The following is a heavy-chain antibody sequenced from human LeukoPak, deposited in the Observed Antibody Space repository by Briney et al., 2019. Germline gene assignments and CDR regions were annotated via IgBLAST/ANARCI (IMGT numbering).Heavy chain of an antibody. CDR3: ARGEFGYSSGWSQYEFDY. Sequence: ASVKVSCKASGYSFTSYYMHWVRQAPGQGLEWMGIINPSSGSTSYAQKFQGRVTMTRDTSTSTVYMELSSLRSEDTAVYYCARGEFGYSSGWSQYEFDYWGQGTLVTVSS. CDR1: GYSFTSYY. D-gene: IGHD6-19*01. V-gene: IGHV1-46*01. J-gene: IGHJ4*02. CDR2: INPSSGST.